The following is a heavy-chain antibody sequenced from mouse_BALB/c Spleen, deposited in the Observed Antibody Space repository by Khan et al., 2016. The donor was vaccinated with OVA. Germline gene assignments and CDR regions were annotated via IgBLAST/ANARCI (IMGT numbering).Heavy chain of an antibody. D-gene: IGHD6-1*01. CDR2: IRYDGNS. J-gene: IGHJ3*01. Sequence: EVQLQESGPGLVKPSQSLSLTCSVTGYSITSGYFWNWIRQFPGNNLEWMGYIRYDGNSNYNPSLKSRISITRDTSKNHFFLKLNYVTPEDTATYYGARGGSAGPACMAYWGQGTLVTVSA. CDR3: ARGGSAGPACMAY. V-gene: IGHV3-6*02. CDR1: GYSITSGYF.